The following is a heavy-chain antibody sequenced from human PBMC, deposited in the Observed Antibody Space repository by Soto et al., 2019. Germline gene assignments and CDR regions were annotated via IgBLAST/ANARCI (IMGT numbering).Heavy chain of an antibody. D-gene: IGHD6-6*01. CDR3: ARELSNSPDYFDY. J-gene: IGHJ4*02. Sequence: SETLSLTCTVSGGSISSDDHYWSWIRQPPGKGLEWIGYIYYSGRTAYNPSLKSRLIISIDTSKNQFSLNLNSVSGADTAVYYCARELSNSPDYFDYWGQGTLVTVS. CDR1: GGSISSDDHY. V-gene: IGHV4-30-4*01. CDR2: IYYSGRT.